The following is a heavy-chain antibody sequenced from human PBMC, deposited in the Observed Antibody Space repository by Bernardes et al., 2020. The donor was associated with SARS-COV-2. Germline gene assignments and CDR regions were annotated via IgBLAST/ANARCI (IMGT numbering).Heavy chain of an antibody. CDR3: ARGSGVVKTLYYYYGMDV. Sequence: GGSLRLSCAASGFTFSSYAMHWVRQAPGKGLEYVSAISSNGGSTYYANSVKGRFTISRDNSKNTLYLQMGSLRAEDMAVYYCARGSGVVKTLYYYYGMDVWGQGTTVTVS. D-gene: IGHD3-3*01. CDR2: ISSNGGST. CDR1: GFTFSSYA. V-gene: IGHV3-64*01. J-gene: IGHJ6*02.